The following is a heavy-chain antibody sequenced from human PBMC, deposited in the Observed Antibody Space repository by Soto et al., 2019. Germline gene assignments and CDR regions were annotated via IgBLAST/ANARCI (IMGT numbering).Heavy chain of an antibody. CDR2: IYYSGST. V-gene: IGHV4-39*01. CDR3: ARHYDRSGYKYNWFDP. Sequence: QLQLQESGPGLVKPSETLSLTCTVSGGSISSSSYYWGWIRQPPGKGLEWIGSIYYSGSTYYNPSLTSRVTISVDTSKNQFSLKLSSVTAADTAVYYCARHYDRSGYKYNWFDPWGQGTLVTVSS. J-gene: IGHJ5*02. CDR1: GGSISSSSYY. D-gene: IGHD3-22*01.